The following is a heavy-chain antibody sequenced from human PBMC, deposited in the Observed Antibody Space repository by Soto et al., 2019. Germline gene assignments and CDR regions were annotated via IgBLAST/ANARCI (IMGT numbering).Heavy chain of an antibody. D-gene: IGHD3-10*01. Sequence: GGSLRLSCAASGFTFSNAWMSWVRQAPGKGLEWVGRIKSKTDGGTTDYAAPVKGRFTISRDDSKNTLYLQMNSLKTEDTAVYYCTTDPTITMVRGVVDYWGQGTLVTVSS. J-gene: IGHJ4*02. CDR2: IKSKTDGGTT. CDR3: TTDPTITMVRGVVDY. CDR1: GFTFSNAW. V-gene: IGHV3-15*01.